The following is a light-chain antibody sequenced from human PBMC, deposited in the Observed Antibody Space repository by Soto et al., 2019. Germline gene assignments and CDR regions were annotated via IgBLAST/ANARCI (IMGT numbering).Light chain of an antibody. CDR2: DAS. CDR1: QSVSSY. V-gene: IGKV3-11*01. J-gene: IGKJ3*01. Sequence: EIVLTQSPATLSLSPGERATLSCRASQSVSSYLAWYQQKPGQAPRLLIYDASNRATGIPARFSGSGSGTDFTITISSLEPEVFAVYYCKQRSNWPPIFTFGPGTKVDIK. CDR3: KQRSNWPPIFT.